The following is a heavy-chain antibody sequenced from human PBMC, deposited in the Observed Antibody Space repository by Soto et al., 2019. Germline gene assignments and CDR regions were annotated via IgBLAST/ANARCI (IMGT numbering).Heavy chain of an antibody. D-gene: IGHD3-10*01. V-gene: IGHV1-69*06. CDR3: ARVSYSFVSGSPWGY. CDR1: GRTFSSYA. Sequence: QVQLVQSGAEVKKPGSSVKVSCKASGRTFSSYAISWVRQAPGQGLEWMGGIIPIFGTANNAQKFQGRVTITADKSTSTAYMELSSLRSEDTAVYYCARVSYSFVSGSPWGYWGRGTVVTVSS. J-gene: IGHJ4*02. CDR2: IIPIFGTA.